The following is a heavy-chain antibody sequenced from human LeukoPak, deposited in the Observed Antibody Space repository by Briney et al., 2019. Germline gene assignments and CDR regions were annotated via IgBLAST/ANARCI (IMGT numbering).Heavy chain of an antibody. CDR2: IYYSGST. J-gene: IGHJ4*02. D-gene: IGHD1-14*01. V-gene: IGHV4-39*07. Sequence: TLSLTCTVSGGSISSSSYYWGWIRQPPGKGLEWIGSIYYSGSTYYNPSLKSRVTISVDTSKNQFSLKLSSVTAADTAVYYCARETVAGTIDYWGQGTLVTVSS. CDR1: GGSISSSSYY. CDR3: ARETVAGTIDY.